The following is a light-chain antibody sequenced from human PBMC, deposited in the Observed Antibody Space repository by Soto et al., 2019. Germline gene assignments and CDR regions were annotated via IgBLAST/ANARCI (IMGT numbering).Light chain of an antibody. CDR3: QQYYSYPT. J-gene: IGKJ5*01. V-gene: IGKV1-5*03. Sequence: DIQMTQSPSTLSGSVGDRVTITCRASQTISSWLAWYQQKPGKAPKLLIYKASTLKSGVPSRFSGSGSGTEFTLTISSLQPEDFATYYCQQYYSYPTFGQGTRL. CDR1: QTISSW. CDR2: KAS.